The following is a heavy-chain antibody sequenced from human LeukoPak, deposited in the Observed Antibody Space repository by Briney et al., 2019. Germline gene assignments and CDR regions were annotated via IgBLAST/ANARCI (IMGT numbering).Heavy chain of an antibody. Sequence: GGSLRLSCAASGFDIAGNYMSWVRQAPGKGLEWVSAIYVGLFTEYADSVKGRFTISRDNSKNTLYLQMNSLRDEDTAVYYCTRGVVGNYGNFDCWGQGTLVTVSS. D-gene: IGHD1-26*01. CDR1: GFDIAGNY. J-gene: IGHJ4*02. V-gene: IGHV3-53*01. CDR2: IYVGLFT. CDR3: TRGVVGNYGNFDC.